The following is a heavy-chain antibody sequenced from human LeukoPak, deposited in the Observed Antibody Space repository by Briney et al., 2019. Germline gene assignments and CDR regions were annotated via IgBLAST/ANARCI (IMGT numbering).Heavy chain of an antibody. CDR2: IIPIFGTA. J-gene: IGHJ6*04. D-gene: IGHD5-12*01. V-gene: IGHV1-69*06. CDR1: GGTFSSYA. CDR3: ATAPIYSGYGMDV. Sequence: SVKVSCKASGGTFSSYAISWVRQAPGQGLEWMGGIIPIFGTANYAQKFQGRVTMTEDTSTDTAYMELSSLRSEDTAVYYCATAPIYSGYGMDVWGKGTTVTVSS.